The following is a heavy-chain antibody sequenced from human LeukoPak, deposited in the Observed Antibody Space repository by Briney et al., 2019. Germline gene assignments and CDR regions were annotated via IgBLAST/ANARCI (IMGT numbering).Heavy chain of an antibody. CDR1: GFTFSSYD. J-gene: IGHJ4*02. CDR3: ARDVREELPGRY. CDR2: ISGSGGST. V-gene: IGHV3-23*01. Sequence: GGSLRLSCAASGFTFSSYDMSWVRQAPGKGLEWVSGISGSGGSTYYADSVKGRFTISRDNSKNTLYLQMNSLRAEDTAVYYCARDVREELPGRYWGQGTLVTVSS. D-gene: IGHD1-7*01.